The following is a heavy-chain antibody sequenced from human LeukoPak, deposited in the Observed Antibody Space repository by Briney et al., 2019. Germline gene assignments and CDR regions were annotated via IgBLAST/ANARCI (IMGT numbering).Heavy chain of an antibody. V-gene: IGHV1-69*13. CDR2: IIPIFGTA. CDR1: GGTFSSYA. J-gene: IGHJ4*02. Sequence: ASVKVSCKASGGTFSSYAISWVRQAPGQGLEWMGGIIPIFGTANYAQKFQGRVTITADESTSTAYMELSSLRSEDTAVYYCARGDHYDGNFGYWGQGTLVTVSS. CDR3: ARGDHYDGNFGY. D-gene: IGHD3-22*01.